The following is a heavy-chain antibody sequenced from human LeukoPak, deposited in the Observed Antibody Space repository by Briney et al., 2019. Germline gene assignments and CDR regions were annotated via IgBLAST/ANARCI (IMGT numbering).Heavy chain of an antibody. CDR2: ISNGKT. J-gene: IGHJ5*02. CDR3: VSEAGYCAPVCLKSNWFDP. V-gene: IGHV3-23*01. D-gene: IGHD2-15*01. Sequence: GGSLRLSCVASGFPFSSHAMSWVRQPPGKGLEWVSAISNGKTYYADSVRGRFTISRDDSKNTVYLKMNSLRDEDTALYYCVSEAGYCAPVCLKSNWFDPWGQGTLVTVSS. CDR1: GFPFSSHA.